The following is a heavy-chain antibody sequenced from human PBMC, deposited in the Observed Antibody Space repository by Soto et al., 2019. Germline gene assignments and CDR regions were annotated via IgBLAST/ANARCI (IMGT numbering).Heavy chain of an antibody. J-gene: IGHJ3*02. V-gene: IGHV1-3*01. CDR1: GNTLTDYS. CDR2: INAGNGDT. D-gene: IGHD2-15*01. CDR3: ARDHCHGGTCFDDSFDI. Sequence: QVQFVQSGAEVKKPGASVKVSCKPSGNTLTDYSLHWVRQAPGLRLEWMGWINAGNGDTRYSQKFQGRVTITRDTSASTAYMELSSLRSEDTAVYHCARDHCHGGTCFDDSFDIWGQGTMVTVSS.